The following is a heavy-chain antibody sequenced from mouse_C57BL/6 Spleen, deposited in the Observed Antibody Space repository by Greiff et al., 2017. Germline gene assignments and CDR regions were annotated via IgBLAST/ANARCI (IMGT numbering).Heavy chain of an antibody. CDR2: INPNNGGT. J-gene: IGHJ3*01. Sequence: VQLQQPGPELVKPGASVKMSCKASGYTFTDYNMHWVKQSHGKSLEWIGYINPNNGGTSYNQKFKGKATLTENKSSSTAYMELRSLTSEESAVYYCASRWGFAYWGQGTPVTVSA. V-gene: IGHV1-22*01. CDR3: ASRWGFAY. CDR1: GYTFTDYN. D-gene: IGHD1-1*02.